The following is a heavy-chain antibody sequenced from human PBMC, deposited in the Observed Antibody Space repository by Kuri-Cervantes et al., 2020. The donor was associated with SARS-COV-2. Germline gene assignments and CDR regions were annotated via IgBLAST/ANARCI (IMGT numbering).Heavy chain of an antibody. CDR2: ISGSGGST. D-gene: IGHD6-6*01. J-gene: IGHJ4*02. V-gene: IGHV3-23*01. Sequence: GESLKISCAASGFTFSSYAMSWVRQAPGKGLEWVSAISGSGGSTYYADSVKGRFTISRDNSKNTLYLQMNSLRAEDTAVYYCAKDSPEYSSSSGSDYWGQGTLVTVSS. CDR1: GFTFSSYA. CDR3: AKDSPEYSSSSGSDY.